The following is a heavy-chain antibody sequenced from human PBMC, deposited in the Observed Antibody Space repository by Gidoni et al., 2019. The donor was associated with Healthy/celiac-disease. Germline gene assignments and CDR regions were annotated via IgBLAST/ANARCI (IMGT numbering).Heavy chain of an antibody. CDR1: GFPFSSYA. Sequence: EVQLLESGGGLVQPGGSLRLSCAASGFPFSSYAMSWARQAPGKGLEWVSAISGSGGSTYYADSVKGRFTISRDNSKNTLYLQMNSLRAEDTAVYYCAKDLRRIAALRPDYWGQGTLVTVSS. CDR3: AKDLRRIAALRPDY. D-gene: IGHD6-6*01. J-gene: IGHJ4*02. V-gene: IGHV3-23*01. CDR2: ISGSGGST.